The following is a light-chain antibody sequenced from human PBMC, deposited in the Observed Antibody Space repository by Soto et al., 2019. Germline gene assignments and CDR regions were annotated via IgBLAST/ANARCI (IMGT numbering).Light chain of an antibody. J-gene: IGLJ3*02. CDR2: EVS. Sequence: QSVLTQPPSASGSPGQSVTISCTGTSSDVGGYNYVSWYQQHPGKAPKLMIYEVSKRPSGVPDRFSGSKSGNTASLTVSGLQAEDEADYYCSSYAGSNNLGVFGGGPSSPS. CDR1: SSDVGGYNY. V-gene: IGLV2-8*01. CDR3: SSYAGSNNLGV.